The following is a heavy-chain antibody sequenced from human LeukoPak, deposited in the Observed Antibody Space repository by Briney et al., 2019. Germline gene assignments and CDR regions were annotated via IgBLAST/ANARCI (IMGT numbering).Heavy chain of an antibody. V-gene: IGHV4-4*07. J-gene: IGHJ4*02. CDR1: GGFISSYY. CDR2: IYTSGST. CDR3: ARLQPRSYYDSSGYYDY. D-gene: IGHD3-22*01. Sequence: PSETLSLTCTVSGGFISSYYWSWIRQPAGKGLEWIGCIYTSGSTNYNPSLKSRVTMSVDTSKNQFSLKLSSVTAADTAVYYCARLQPRSYYDSSGYYDYWGQGTLVTVSS.